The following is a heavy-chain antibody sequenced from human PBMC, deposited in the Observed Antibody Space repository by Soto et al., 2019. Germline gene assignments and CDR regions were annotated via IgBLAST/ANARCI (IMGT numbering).Heavy chain of an antibody. CDR2: ISGSGGST. Sequence: SLRLSCAASGFTFSSYAMSWVRQAPGKGLEWVSAISGSGGSTYYADSVKGRFTISRDNSKNTLYLQMNSLRAEDTAVYYCAKVGQYSSSWYVDYWGQGTLVTVSS. V-gene: IGHV3-23*01. D-gene: IGHD6-13*01. CDR1: GFTFSSYA. CDR3: AKVGQYSSSWYVDY. J-gene: IGHJ4*02.